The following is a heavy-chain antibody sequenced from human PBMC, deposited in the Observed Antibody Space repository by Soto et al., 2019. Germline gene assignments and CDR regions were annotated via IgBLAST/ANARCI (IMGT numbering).Heavy chain of an antibody. CDR1: GYSFTTYA. CDR2: INTANDDA. Sequence: QVQLVQSGAEDRKPGASMKVSCKASGYSFTTYAIHWVRQAPGQRLEWMGWINTANDDAKYAPNFQGRITISRDTSANTAYLELSSLKSEDTAIDYCARWLYHLPSDRFDYWGQGTLVTVSS. V-gene: IGHV1-3*04. J-gene: IGHJ4*02. CDR3: ARWLYHLPSDRFDY. D-gene: IGHD6-19*01.